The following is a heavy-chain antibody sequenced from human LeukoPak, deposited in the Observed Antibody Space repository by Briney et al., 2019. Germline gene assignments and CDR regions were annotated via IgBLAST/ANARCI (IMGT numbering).Heavy chain of an antibody. J-gene: IGHJ4*02. D-gene: IGHD3-22*01. CDR1: GFTFSSYG. CDR3: ARVYDSSGHFDY. Sequence: GRSLRLSCAASGFTFSSYGMHWVRQAPGKGLEWVAVIWYDGSNKYYADSVKGRFTISRDNAKNSLYLQMSNLRAEDTAVYYCARVYDSSGHFDYWGQGTLVTVSS. V-gene: IGHV3-33*01. CDR2: IWYDGSNK.